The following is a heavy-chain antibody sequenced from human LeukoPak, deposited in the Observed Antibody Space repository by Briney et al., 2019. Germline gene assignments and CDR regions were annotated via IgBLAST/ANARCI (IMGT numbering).Heavy chain of an antibody. CDR1: SYRFINYG. D-gene: IGHD3-3*01. V-gene: IGHV1-18*01. Sequence: ASVKVSCKASSYRFINYGLSWVRQAPGQGLEWMGWISAYNGNTNYAQKLQGRVTMTTDTSTSTAYMELRSLRSDDTAVYYCARDDRYYDFWSGYPYYFDYWGQGTLVTVSS. CDR3: ARDDRYYDFWSGYPYYFDY. CDR2: ISAYNGNT. J-gene: IGHJ4*02.